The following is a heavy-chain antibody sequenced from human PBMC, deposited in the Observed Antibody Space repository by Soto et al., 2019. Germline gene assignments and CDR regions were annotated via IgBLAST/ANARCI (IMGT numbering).Heavy chain of an antibody. D-gene: IGHD3-3*01. CDR1: GFTFTNYA. CDR3: AEGPYHDFWTGLGNWFDL. J-gene: IGHJ5*02. V-gene: IGHV3-23*01. Sequence: PGGSLRLSCAASGFTFTNYAMAWVRQAPGKGPEWVSGISFTGRNTYYAASVKGRFTISRDNSKNTLYLQMNSLKAEDTAVFYCAEGPYHDFWTGLGNWFDLWGRGTLVTVSS. CDR2: ISFTGRNT.